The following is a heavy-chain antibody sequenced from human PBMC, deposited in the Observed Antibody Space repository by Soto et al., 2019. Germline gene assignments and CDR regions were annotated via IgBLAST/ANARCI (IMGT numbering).Heavy chain of an antibody. V-gene: IGHV3-66*01. CDR2: TYSGGDK. CDR3: ARNVPVTALGY. D-gene: IGHD3-10*02. Sequence: EVRLVESGGGLVQPGGSLRLSCAASGVTVGNNYMRWVRQAPGKGLEWVSVTYSGGDKRYADSVKGRFTMSRDSTKNTVYLQMDSLRAEDTAVYFWARNVPVTALGYWGQGSLVTVSS. J-gene: IGHJ4*02. CDR1: GVTVGNNY.